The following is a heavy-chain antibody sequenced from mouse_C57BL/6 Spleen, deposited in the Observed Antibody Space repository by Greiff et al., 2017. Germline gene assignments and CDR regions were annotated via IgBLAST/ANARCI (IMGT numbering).Heavy chain of an antibody. Sequence: QVQLQQSGAELARPGASVKMSCKASGYTFTSYTMHWVKQRPGQGLEWIGYINPSSGYTKYNQKFKDKATLTADKSSSTAYMQLSSLTSEDSTVYYCARGYYYGSSPYWYFDVWGTGTTVTVSS. CDR3: ARGYYYGSSPYWYFDV. CDR2: INPSSGYT. V-gene: IGHV1-4*01. D-gene: IGHD1-1*01. CDR1: GYTFTSYT. J-gene: IGHJ1*03.